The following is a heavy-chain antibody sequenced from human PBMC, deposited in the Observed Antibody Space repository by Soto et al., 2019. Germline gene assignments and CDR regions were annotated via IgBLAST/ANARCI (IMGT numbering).Heavy chain of an antibody. J-gene: IGHJ6*02. Sequence: PSETLSLTCAVSGGSISSSNWWSWVRQPPGKGLEWIGEIYHSGSTNYNPSLKSRVTISVDKSKNQFSLKLSSVTAADTAVYYCARSYYDSSGYYQDYYYYGMDVWGQGTTVTVS. CDR3: ARSYYDSSGYYQDYYYYGMDV. CDR2: IYHSGST. CDR1: GGSISSSNW. D-gene: IGHD3-22*01. V-gene: IGHV4-4*02.